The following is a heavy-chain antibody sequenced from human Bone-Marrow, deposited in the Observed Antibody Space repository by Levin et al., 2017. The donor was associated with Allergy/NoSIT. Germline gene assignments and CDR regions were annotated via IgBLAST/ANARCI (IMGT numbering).Heavy chain of an antibody. V-gene: IGHV3-13*01. CDR3: ARDKYGMDV. CDR1: GFAFSNYD. CDR2: IGIAGDT. Sequence: GESLKISCVASGFAFSNYDMHWVRQITGKGLEWVSAIGIAGDTHYLGSVKGRFTISRENAKNSLYLQMNSLRVGDTAVYYCARDKYGMDVWGQGTTVTVSS. J-gene: IGHJ6*02.